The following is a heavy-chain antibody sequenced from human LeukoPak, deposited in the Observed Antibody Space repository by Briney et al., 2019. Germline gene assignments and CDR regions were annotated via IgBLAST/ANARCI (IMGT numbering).Heavy chain of an antibody. J-gene: IGHJ3*02. V-gene: IGHV1-69-2*01. CDR3: APQRSYGAFDI. CDR1: GYTFTGYY. D-gene: IGHD1-26*01. CDR2: VDPEDGET. Sequence: ASVKVSCKASGYTFTGYYMHWVQQAPGKGLEWMGLVDPEDGETIYAEKFQGRVTITADTSTDTAYMELSSLRSEDTAVYYCAPQRSYGAFDIWGQGTMVTVSS.